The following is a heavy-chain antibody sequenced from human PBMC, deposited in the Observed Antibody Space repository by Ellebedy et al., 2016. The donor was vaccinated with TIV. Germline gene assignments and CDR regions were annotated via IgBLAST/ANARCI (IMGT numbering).Heavy chain of an antibody. CDR2: IIPIFGTA. CDR1: GGTFSSYA. Sequence: ASVKVSCKASGGTFSSYAITWVRQAPGQGLEWMGGIIPIFGTANYAQKFQGRVTITADKSTSTAYMELSSLRSEDTAVYYCAREGRPIVGVVIIDNYYYYGMDVWGQGTTVTVSS. V-gene: IGHV1-69*06. D-gene: IGHD3-3*01. CDR3: AREGRPIVGVVIIDNYYYYGMDV. J-gene: IGHJ6*02.